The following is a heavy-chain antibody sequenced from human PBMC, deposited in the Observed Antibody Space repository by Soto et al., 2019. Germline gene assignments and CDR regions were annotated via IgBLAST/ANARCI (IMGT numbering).Heavy chain of an antibody. CDR3: AGDDQSGHYFES. CDR2: FDPDGSEK. D-gene: IGHD6-25*01. CDR1: GFTVNSKQ. Sequence: GGSLRLSCVVSGFTVNSKQMTWVRQAPGKGLGWVSRFDPDGSEKGYGDSVKSRFTISSDNTKNTLYLHMTSLRAEDTALYFCAGDDQSGHYFESWGRGTLVTVSS. J-gene: IGHJ4*02. V-gene: IGHV3-74*01.